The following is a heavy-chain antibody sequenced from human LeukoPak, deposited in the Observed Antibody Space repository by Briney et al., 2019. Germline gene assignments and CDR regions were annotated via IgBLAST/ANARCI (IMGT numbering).Heavy chain of an antibody. CDR3: ARGGDSYVSGSYYAYFDY. V-gene: IGHV3-30*04. D-gene: IGHD3-10*01. Sequence: TGGSLRLSCSASGFSFNSYTIHWVRKAPGKGLQWVSLISDNGSNKFYVDSVKGRFTISRDNSKNTLYLQMNSLRPEDTAVYYCARGGDSYVSGSYYAYFDYWGQGTRVTVSS. CDR2: ISDNGSNK. J-gene: IGHJ4*02. CDR1: GFSFNSYT.